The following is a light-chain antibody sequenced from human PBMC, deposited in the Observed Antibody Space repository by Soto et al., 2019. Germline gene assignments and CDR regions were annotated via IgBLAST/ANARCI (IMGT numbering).Light chain of an antibody. CDR3: QQSYSTPRT. Sequence: DIQMTQSPSSLSASVGDRVTITCRSSQSISSYVNWYQQKPGKAPKLLIYAASSLQSGVPSRFSGSVSGTDFTLTISSLQPEDFATYYCQQSYSTPRTFGQGTKVEIK. CDR1: QSISSY. J-gene: IGKJ1*01. V-gene: IGKV1-39*01. CDR2: AAS.